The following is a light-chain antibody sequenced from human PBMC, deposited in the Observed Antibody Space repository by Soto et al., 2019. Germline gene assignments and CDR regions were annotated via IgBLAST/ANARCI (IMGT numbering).Light chain of an antibody. CDR3: QQYGTSPRVT. J-gene: IGKJ5*01. CDR2: EAS. CDR1: QSVSSAY. Sequence: DIVWTQSPGTLSLSPGERATLSCRASQSVSSAYLAWYQQKPGQAPRLLMYEASSRATGIPDRFSGSGSGTDFTLTISRLEPEDFAVYYCQQYGTSPRVTFGQGTRLEIK. V-gene: IGKV3-20*01.